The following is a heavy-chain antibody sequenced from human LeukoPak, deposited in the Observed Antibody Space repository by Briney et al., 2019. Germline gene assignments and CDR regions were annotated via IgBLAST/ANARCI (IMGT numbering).Heavy chain of an antibody. J-gene: IGHJ6*02. Sequence: SQTLSLTCTVSGGSISSGGYYWSWIRQPPGKGLEWIGYIYHSGSTYYNLSLKSRVTISVDTSKNQFSLKLSSVTAADTAVYYCAREGWPGGYYYYGMDVWGQGTTVTVSS. D-gene: IGHD1-14*01. CDR3: AREGWPGGYYYYGMDV. CDR1: GGSISSGGYY. V-gene: IGHV4-30-2*01. CDR2: IYHSGST.